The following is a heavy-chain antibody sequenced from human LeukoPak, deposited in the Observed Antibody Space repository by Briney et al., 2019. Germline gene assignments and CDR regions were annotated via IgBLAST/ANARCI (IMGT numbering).Heavy chain of an antibody. CDR3: ATSDTVSTYNWFDP. V-gene: IGHV4-39*01. J-gene: IGHJ5*02. CDR1: GGSISSNTYS. D-gene: IGHD5/OR15-5a*01. Sequence: PSETLSLTCNVSGGSISSNTYSWGWIRRPPGKGLEWIGSIRYSGSTYYNPSLKSRVTISVDTSNNQFSLHLTSLTAADTAVYYCATSDTVSTYNWFDPWGLGTLVTVS. CDR2: IRYSGST.